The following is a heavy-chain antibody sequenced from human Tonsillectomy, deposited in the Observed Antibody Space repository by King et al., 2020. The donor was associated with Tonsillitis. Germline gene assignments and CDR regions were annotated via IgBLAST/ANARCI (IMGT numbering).Heavy chain of an antibody. CDR1: GYTFTGYY. CDR3: ARGGYCSGGSWYDYYYYGMDV. Sequence: VQLVESGAEVKKPGASVKVSCKASGYTFTGYYMHWVRQAPGQGLEWMGWINPNSGGTNYAQKFQGRVTMTRDTSISTAYMELSRLRSDDTAVYYWARGGYCSGGSWYDYYYYGMDVWGQGTTVTVSS. CDR2: INPNSGGT. D-gene: IGHD2-15*01. J-gene: IGHJ6*02. V-gene: IGHV1-2*02.